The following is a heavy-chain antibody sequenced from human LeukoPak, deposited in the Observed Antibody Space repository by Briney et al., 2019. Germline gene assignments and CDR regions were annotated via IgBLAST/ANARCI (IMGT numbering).Heavy chain of an antibody. CDR3: ARSMVPLFED. J-gene: IGHJ4*02. D-gene: IGHD4/OR15-4a*01. Sequence: GGSLRLSCAASGFTFSPYWMHWVRQPPGKGLVWVSRINGDGSTTTYADSVKGRFTISRDNAKNTLYLQMNSLTAEDTAVYYCARSMVPLFEDWGQGTLVTVSS. CDR2: INGDGSTT. V-gene: IGHV3-74*01. CDR1: GFTFSPYW.